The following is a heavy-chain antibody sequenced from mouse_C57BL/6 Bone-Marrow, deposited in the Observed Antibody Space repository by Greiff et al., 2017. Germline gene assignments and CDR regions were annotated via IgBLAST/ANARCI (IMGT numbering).Heavy chain of an antibody. CDR3: SIRVHGSIYAIDY. CDR2: IYPGSGNT. V-gene: IGHV1-76*01. J-gene: IGHJ4*01. Sequence: VMLVESGAELVRPGASVKLSCKASGYTFTDYYINWVKQRPGQGLEWIGRIYPGSGNTYYNEKFKGKATLTVDKSSSTAYMQRSSLTSADSAVYFCSIRVHGSIYAIDYWGQGTSRTVSS. D-gene: IGHD1-1*01. CDR1: GYTFTDYY.